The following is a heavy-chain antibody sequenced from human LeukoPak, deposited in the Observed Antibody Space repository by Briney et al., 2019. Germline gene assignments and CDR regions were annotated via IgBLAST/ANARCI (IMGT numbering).Heavy chain of an antibody. CDR2: INSGGTVT. J-gene: IGHJ4*02. Sequence: GGYLRLSCAASGFTFSDFWMHWVRQAPGKGLVWVSRINSGGTVTNYADSVKGRLTISGDNAKNTLYLQMNSLRAEDTAVYYCARVSSSSWWALDYWGQGTLVTVSS. CDR3: ARVSSSSWWALDY. D-gene: IGHD6-13*01. V-gene: IGHV3-74*01. CDR1: GFTFSDFW.